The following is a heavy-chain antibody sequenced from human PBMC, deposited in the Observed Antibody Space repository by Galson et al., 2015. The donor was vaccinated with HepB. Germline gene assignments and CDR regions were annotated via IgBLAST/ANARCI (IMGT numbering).Heavy chain of an antibody. CDR3: ARDPRGGRPEY. V-gene: IGHV3-74*01. D-gene: IGHD2-15*01. CDR1: GFSFSNYW. CDR2: IKSDGGST. Sequence: SLRLSCAASGFSFSNYWMHWVRQAPGKGLVWVSRIKSDGGSTNYADSVKGRFTISRDNAKNTLYLQMSSLRAEDTAIYYCARDPRGGRPEYWGQGTLVTVSS. J-gene: IGHJ4*02.